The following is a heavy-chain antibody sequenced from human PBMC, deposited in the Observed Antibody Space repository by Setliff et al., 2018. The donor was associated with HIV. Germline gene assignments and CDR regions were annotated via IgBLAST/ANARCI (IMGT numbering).Heavy chain of an antibody. J-gene: IGHJ5*02. V-gene: IGHV4-39*01. CDR3: AKCSGTWDYNWFDP. Sequence: NPSETLSLTCTVFGDSTSSSHYYWAWFRRPPGQGLEWVASLYYDGRFYHSPSLRGRVSISVDRSTNQVFLQLTSVTARDTAIYYCAKCSGTWDYNWFDPWGPGTLVTVS. D-gene: IGHD3-10*02. CDR1: GDSTSSSHYY. CDR2: LYYDGRF.